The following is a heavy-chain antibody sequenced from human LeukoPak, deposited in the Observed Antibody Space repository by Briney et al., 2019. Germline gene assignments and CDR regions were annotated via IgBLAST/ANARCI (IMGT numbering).Heavy chain of an antibody. J-gene: IGHJ6*03. Sequence: SETLSLTCTASGGSISSGSYYWSWIRQPAGKGLEWIGRIYSSGSTNYNPSLKSRVTISVDTSKNQFSLKLSSVTAADTAVYYCARRLAAAGPDYYYYYYYMDVWGKGTTVTVSS. CDR3: ARRLAAAGPDYYYYYYYMDV. D-gene: IGHD6-13*01. CDR1: GGSISSGSYY. V-gene: IGHV4-61*02. CDR2: IYSSGST.